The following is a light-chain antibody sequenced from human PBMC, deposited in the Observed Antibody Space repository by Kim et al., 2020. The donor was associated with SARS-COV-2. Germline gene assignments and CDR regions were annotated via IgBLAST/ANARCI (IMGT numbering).Light chain of an antibody. CDR3: QAWDTNSTVV. CDR1: KLGDKY. Sequence: VSSGQTASITCSGDKLGDKYVCWYQQKPGQSPVLVIYQDNKRPSGIPERFSGSNSGNTATLTISGTQATDEADYYCQAWDTNSTVVFGGGTQLTVL. V-gene: IGLV3-1*01. CDR2: QDN. J-gene: IGLJ2*01.